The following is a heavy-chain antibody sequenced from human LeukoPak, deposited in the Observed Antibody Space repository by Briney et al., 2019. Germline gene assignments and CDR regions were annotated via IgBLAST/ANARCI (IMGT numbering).Heavy chain of an antibody. J-gene: IGHJ6*02. CDR3: ARGGTTAMVWYYYYGMDA. Sequence: GGSLRLSCAASGFTFSSYSMNWVRQAPGKGLEWVSYISSSSSTIYYADSVKGRFTISRDNAKNSLYLQVNSLRAEDTAVYYCARGGTTAMVWYYYYGMDAWGQGTTATVSS. V-gene: IGHV3-48*01. CDR2: ISSSSSTI. CDR1: GFTFSSYS. D-gene: IGHD5-18*01.